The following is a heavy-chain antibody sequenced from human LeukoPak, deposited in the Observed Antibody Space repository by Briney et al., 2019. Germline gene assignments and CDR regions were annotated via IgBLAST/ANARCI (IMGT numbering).Heavy chain of an antibody. V-gene: IGHV4-34*01. CDR1: GASFSDYY. CDR2: IHHSVGT. Sequence: SETLSLTCVIYGASFSDYYWSWIRQPPGKGLEWIGEIHHSVGTKYNPSLKSRVTISADTSKNQFSLNLMSVAAADTAVYYCAKNNWFDPWGQGTLVTVSS. J-gene: IGHJ5*02. CDR3: AKNNWFDP.